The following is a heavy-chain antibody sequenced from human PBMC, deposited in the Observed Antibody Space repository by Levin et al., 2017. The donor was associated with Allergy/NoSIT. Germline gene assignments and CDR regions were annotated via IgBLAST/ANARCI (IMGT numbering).Heavy chain of an antibody. Sequence: GESLKISCKASGYTFTSYDINWVRQATGQGLEWMGWMNPNSGNTGYAQKFQGRVTMTRNTSISTAYMELSSPRSEDTAVYYCARRRLTGSRNWFDPWGQGTLVTVSS. D-gene: IGHD1-20*01. CDR1: GYTFTSYD. CDR2: MNPNSGNT. J-gene: IGHJ5*02. V-gene: IGHV1-8*01. CDR3: ARRRLTGSRNWFDP.